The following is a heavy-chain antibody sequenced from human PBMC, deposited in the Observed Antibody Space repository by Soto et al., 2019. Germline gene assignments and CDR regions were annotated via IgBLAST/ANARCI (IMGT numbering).Heavy chain of an antibody. CDR3: ARQSGPTLDY. V-gene: IGHV3-30-3*01. CDR2: LSYDGTTK. J-gene: IGHJ4*02. D-gene: IGHD3-3*01. Sequence: GGSLRLSCAASGFTLSNYAMHWVRQAPGRGLEWVAILSYDGTTKFYADSVKGRFTISRDTSKDTLSLQVSGLRAEDTAVYYCARQSGPTLDYWGQGSLVTVSS. CDR1: GFTLSNYA.